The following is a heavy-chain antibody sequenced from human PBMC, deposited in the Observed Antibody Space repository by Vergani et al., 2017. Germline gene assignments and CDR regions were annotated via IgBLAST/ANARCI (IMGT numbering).Heavy chain of an antibody. D-gene: IGHD1-1*01. CDR1: GFTSSYYC. V-gene: IGHV3-30*03. Sequence: QVHLVESGGGVVQPGRSLRLSCVVSGFTSSYYCMHWVRQAPGKGLEWVALISYDGTQKYYADSVKGRFTISRDNSKSTLYLQMNSLRTEDTDVYYCATKSCGTPGCQIGYFREWGQGTLVTVSS. CDR2: ISYDGTQK. J-gene: IGHJ1*01. CDR3: ATKSCGTPGCQIGYFRE.